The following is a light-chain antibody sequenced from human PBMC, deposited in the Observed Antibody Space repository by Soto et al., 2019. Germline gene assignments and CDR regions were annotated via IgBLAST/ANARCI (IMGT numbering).Light chain of an antibody. CDR2: DAS. CDR3: QQRSNWSIT. V-gene: IGKV3-11*01. J-gene: IGKJ5*01. Sequence: EILLTQSPCTLSLSPGERATLSCRASQSVSSSYLAWYQQKPGQAPSLLIYDASNRATGIPARFSGSGSGTDFTLTISSLEPEDFEVYYCQQRSNWSITFGQGTRLEIK. CDR1: QSVSSSY.